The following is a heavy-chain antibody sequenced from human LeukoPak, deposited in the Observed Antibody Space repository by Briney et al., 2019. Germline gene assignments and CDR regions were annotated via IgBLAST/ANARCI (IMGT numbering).Heavy chain of an antibody. CDR3: ARHQRGNSDAFDI. V-gene: IGHV4-59*01. CDR2: IYSSGST. CDR1: GGSISSNY. Sequence: SETLSLTCTVSGGSISSNYWSWIRQPPGKGLEWIGYIYSSGSTNYNPSLKSRVTISVDTSKNQFSLKLSSVTAADTAVYNCARHQRGNSDAFDIWGQGTMVTVSS. D-gene: IGHD4-23*01. J-gene: IGHJ3*02.